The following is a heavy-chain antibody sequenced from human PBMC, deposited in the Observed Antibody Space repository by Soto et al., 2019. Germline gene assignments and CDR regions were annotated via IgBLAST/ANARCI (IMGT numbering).Heavy chain of an antibody. CDR1: GGSISSYY. V-gene: IGHV4-4*07. J-gene: IGHJ6*02. Sequence: PSETLSLTCTVSGGSISSYYWSWIRQPAGKGLEWIGRIYTSGSTNYNPSLKSRVTMSVDTSKNQFSLKLSSVTAADTAVYYCARDQIVVVPAAIAPDIYYCYYGMDVWGQGTTVTVSS. D-gene: IGHD2-2*02. CDR2: IYTSGST. CDR3: ARDQIVVVPAAIAPDIYYCYYGMDV.